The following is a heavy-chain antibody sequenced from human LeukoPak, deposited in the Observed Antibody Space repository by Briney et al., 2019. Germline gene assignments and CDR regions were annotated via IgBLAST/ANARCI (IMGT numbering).Heavy chain of an antibody. CDR1: GFTFSSYS. CDR2: IWYDGNKK. CDR3: ARGPVGTGLDY. D-gene: IGHD2-8*02. Sequence: PGGSLRLSCAASGFTFSSYSMNWVRQAPGKGLEWVAAIWYDGNKKYYADSVKGRFTVSRDNSKNTLFLELNSLRAEDTAMYFCARGPVGTGLDYWGQGTLVTVSS. V-gene: IGHV3-33*08. J-gene: IGHJ4*02.